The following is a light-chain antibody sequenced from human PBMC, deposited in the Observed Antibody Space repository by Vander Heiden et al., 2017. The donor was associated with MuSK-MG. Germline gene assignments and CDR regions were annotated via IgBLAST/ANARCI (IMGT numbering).Light chain of an antibody. CDR1: SSDLGFYRT. CDR3: SSYSISDILI. Sequence: QSALTQPASVSGSPGQSITISCNGTSSDLGFYRTVSWYQQHPDTAPKLVIFDVSVRPSGVSFRFSGSMSGNTASLTISGLQAEDEADYYCSSYSISDILIFGGGTKLTVL. CDR2: DVS. V-gene: IGLV2-14*03. J-gene: IGLJ2*01.